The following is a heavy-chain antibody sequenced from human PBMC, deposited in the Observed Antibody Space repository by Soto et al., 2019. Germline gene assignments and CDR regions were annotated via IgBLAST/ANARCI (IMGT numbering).Heavy chain of an antibody. Sequence: NPSETLSLTCTVSGGSISSGGYYCSWIRQHPGKGLEWIGYIYYSGSTYYNPSLKSRVTISVDTSKNQFSLKLSSVTAADTAVNYCARDGRGSYYGAGIDYWGQGTLVTVSS. V-gene: IGHV4-31*03. J-gene: IGHJ4*02. CDR1: GGSISSGGYY. CDR2: IYYSGST. CDR3: ARDGRGSYYGAGIDY. D-gene: IGHD1-26*01.